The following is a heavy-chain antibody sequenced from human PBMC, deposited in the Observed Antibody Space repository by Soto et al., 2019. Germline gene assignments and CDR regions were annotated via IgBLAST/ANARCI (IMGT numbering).Heavy chain of an antibody. J-gene: IGHJ5*02. CDR3: AREGVAPRPNWFAH. CDR1: GGTFSSYA. Sequence: QVQLVQSGAEVKKPGSSVKVSCKASGGTFSSYAISWVRQAPGQGLEWMGGIIPIFDTANYAQKVQGRITITADESTSTTEMEISSMRTEDTAVYYCAREGVAPRPNWFAHWCQGTLVTDTS. V-gene: IGHV1-69*01. CDR2: IIPIFDTA. D-gene: IGHD6-6*01.